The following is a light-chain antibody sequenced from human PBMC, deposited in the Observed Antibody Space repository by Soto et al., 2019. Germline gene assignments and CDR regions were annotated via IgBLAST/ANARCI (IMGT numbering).Light chain of an antibody. Sequence: AIQLTQSPSSVSAAFGDRVTITCRASQVIKTDVAWFQQKPGKAPKVLIYAASTLQTGVPSRFRGSGSGTDFILTINWLQSEDFETYYCQQYYDYPRTFGQGTKVDIK. V-gene: IGKV1-6*01. CDR3: QQYYDYPRT. CDR1: QVIKTD. J-gene: IGKJ1*01. CDR2: AAS.